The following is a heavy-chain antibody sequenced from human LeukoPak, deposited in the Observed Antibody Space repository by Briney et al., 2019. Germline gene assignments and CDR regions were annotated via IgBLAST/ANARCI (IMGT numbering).Heavy chain of an antibody. J-gene: IGHJ5*02. CDR2: ISTTGTTI. D-gene: IGHD5-24*01. CDR3: ARDNSPSDGYILFDD. CDR1: GFTFSAYH. Sequence: GGSLRLSCAASGFTFSAYHINWVRQAPGKGLEWISYISTTGTTIHYADSVKGRFAISRDNAKSSLYLQMNSLRAEDTALYFCARDNSPSDGYILFDDWGQGTLVTVSS. V-gene: IGHV3-48*01.